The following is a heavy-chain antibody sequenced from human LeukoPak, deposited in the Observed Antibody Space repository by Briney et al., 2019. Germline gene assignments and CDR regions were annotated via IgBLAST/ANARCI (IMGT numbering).Heavy chain of an antibody. CDR2: SGSGGST. V-gene: IGHV3-23*01. D-gene: IGHD6-19*01. CDR1: GFTFSSYG. Sequence: GGSLRLSCAASGFTFSSYGMSWVRQAPGKGLEWVSGSGSGGSTYYADSVKGRFTISRDNSKNTLYLRMNSLRAEDTAVYYCARSPPSGSGWYDYFDYWGQGTLVTVSS. CDR3: ARSPPSGSGWYDYFDY. J-gene: IGHJ4*02.